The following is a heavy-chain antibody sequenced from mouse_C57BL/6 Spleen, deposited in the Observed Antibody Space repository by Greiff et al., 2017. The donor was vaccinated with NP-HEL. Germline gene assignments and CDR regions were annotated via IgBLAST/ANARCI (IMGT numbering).Heavy chain of an antibody. D-gene: IGHD3-3*01. V-gene: IGHV1-22*01. Sequence: EVQLKESGPELVKPGASVKMSCKASGYTFTDYNMHWVKQSHGKSLEWIGYINPNNGGTSYNQKFKGKATLTVNKSSSTAYMELRSLTSEDSAVYYCARSQGQGYAMDYWGQGTSVTVSS. J-gene: IGHJ4*01. CDR1: GYTFTDYN. CDR2: INPNNGGT. CDR3: ARSQGQGYAMDY.